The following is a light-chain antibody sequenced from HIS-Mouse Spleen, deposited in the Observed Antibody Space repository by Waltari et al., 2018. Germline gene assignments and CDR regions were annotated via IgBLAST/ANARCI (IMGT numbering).Light chain of an antibody. CDR2: GNG. J-gene: IGLJ2*01. CDR1: SPNFGAVYN. V-gene: IGLV1-40*01. CDR3: QSYDSSLSGSTV. Sequence: QPVLTQPPSVSGAPGQRVPTPCPGSSPNFGAVYNFHWYQQLPGTAPKLPRFGNGNRPSGVPDRFSGSKSGTSASLAITGLQAEDEADYYCQSYDSSLSGSTVFGGGTKLTVL.